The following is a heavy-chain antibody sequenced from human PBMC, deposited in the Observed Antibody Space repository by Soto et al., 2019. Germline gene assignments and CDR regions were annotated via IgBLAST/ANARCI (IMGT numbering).Heavy chain of an antibody. CDR1: GGSISSGGYY. Sequence: QVQLQESGPGLVKPSQTLSLTCTVSGGSISSGGYYWSWIRQHPGKGLEWIGYIYYSGSTYYNPSLKGRVTISVDTSKNQFSLKLSSVTAADTAVYYCARVSGDYMISAFDIWGQGTMVTVSS. CDR2: IYYSGST. V-gene: IGHV4-31*03. CDR3: ARVSGDYMISAFDI. D-gene: IGHD4-17*01. J-gene: IGHJ3*02.